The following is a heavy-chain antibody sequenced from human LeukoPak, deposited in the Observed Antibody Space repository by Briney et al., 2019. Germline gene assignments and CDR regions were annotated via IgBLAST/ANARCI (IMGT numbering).Heavy chain of an antibody. CDR2: ISYDGSNK. CDR1: GFTFSSYA. J-gene: IGHJ4*02. D-gene: IGHD3-10*01. CDR3: ARDHRGVRDYFDY. Sequence: GKSLRLSCAASGFTFSSYAMHWVRQAPGKGLEWVAVISYDGSNKYYADSVKGRFTISRDNSKNTLYLQMNSLRAEDTAVYYCARDHRGVRDYFDYWGQGTLVTVSS. V-gene: IGHV3-30-3*01.